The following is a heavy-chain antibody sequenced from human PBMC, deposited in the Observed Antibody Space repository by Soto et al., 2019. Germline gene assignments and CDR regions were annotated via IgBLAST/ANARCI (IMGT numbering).Heavy chain of an antibody. Sequence: GGSLRLSCAASGFTFSSYGMHWVRQAPGKGLEWVAVISYDGSNKYYADSVKGRFTISRDNSKNTLYLQMNSLRAEDTAVYYCAARLAAYSHYYYGMDVWGQGTTVTVSS. CDR2: ISYDGSNK. V-gene: IGHV3-30*03. J-gene: IGHJ6*02. CDR1: GFTFSSYG. D-gene: IGHD2-15*01. CDR3: AARLAAYSHYYYGMDV.